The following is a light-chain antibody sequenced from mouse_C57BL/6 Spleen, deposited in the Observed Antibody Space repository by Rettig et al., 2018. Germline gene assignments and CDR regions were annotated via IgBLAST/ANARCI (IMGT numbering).Light chain of an antibody. CDR3: QQSNSWPLT. J-gene: IGKJ5*01. V-gene: IGKV5-48*01. CDR2: YAS. CDR1: QTIGTS. Sequence: DIFLTQSPAILSVSPGERVSFTCRASQTIGTSIHWYQQRTNGSPRLLIKYASESISGIPSRFSGSGSGTDFTLSINSVESEDIADYYCQQSNSWPLTFGAGTKLELK.